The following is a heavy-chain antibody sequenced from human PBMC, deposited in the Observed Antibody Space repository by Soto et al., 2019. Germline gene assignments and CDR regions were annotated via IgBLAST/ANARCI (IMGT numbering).Heavy chain of an antibody. V-gene: IGHV4-59*12. J-gene: IGHJ6*02. CDR3: ARDVMGYDILTGYPFYYYYYGMDV. CDR1: GGSISSYY. CDR2: IYYSGST. Sequence: SETLSLTCTVSGGSISSYYWSWVGQPPGKGLEWIGYIYYSGSTNYNPSLKSRVTISVDTSKNQFSLKLSSVTAADTAVYYCARDVMGYDILTGYPFYYYYYGMDVWGQGTTVTVS. D-gene: IGHD3-9*01.